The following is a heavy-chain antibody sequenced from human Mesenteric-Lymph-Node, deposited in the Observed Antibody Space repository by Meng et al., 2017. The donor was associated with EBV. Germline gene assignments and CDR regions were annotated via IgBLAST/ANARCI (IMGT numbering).Heavy chain of an antibody. J-gene: IGHJ5*02. CDR3: AGAGYWRFDA. V-gene: IGHV4-34*01. CDR2: INYRGNT. CDR1: GGSLSNYY. D-gene: IGHD6-13*01. Sequence: QVQPQQGGEGLFKPSETLSLACAVYGGSLSNYYWSWIRQPPGKGLEWIGEINYRGNTNYNPSLKSRVTVSVDTSKNQVSLKLNSVTAADTAIYYCAGAGYWRFDAWGRGTLVTVSS.